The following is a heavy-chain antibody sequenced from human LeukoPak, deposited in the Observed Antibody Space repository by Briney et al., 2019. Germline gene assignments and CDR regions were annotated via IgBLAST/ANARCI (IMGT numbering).Heavy chain of an antibody. CDR3: VRVDTSKVIDY. Sequence: SETLSLTCTVSGGSISGSSYYWGWIRQPPGKGLEWIGSIYYSGSTSYNPSLKSRVTISVDTSKNQFSLKLSSVTAADTAVYYCVRVDTSKVIDYWGQGILVTVSS. J-gene: IGHJ4*02. D-gene: IGHD5-18*01. CDR2: IYYSGST. V-gene: IGHV4-39*01. CDR1: GGSISGSSYY.